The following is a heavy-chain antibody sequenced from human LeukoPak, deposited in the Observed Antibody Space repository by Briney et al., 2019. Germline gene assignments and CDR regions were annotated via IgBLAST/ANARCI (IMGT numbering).Heavy chain of an antibody. J-gene: IGHJ5*02. CDR3: ARVYSTIFGVVRNWFDP. D-gene: IGHD3-3*01. CDR2: ISSSSSYI. CDR1: GFTFSSYS. Sequence: VGALRLSCAASGFTFSSYSMNGVRQAPGKGLEWVSSISSSSSYIYYADSVKGRFTICRDNAKNSLYLQMNSLRAEDTAVYYCARVYSTIFGVVRNWFDPWGQGTLVTVSS. V-gene: IGHV3-21*01.